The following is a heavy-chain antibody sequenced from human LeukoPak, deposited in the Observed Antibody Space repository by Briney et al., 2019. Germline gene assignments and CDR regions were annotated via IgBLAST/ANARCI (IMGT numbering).Heavy chain of an antibody. Sequence: GGSLRLSCAASGFTFSSYAMSWVRQAPGKGLEWVSAISGSGGSTYYADSVKGRFTISRDNSKNTLYLQMNSLRAEDTAVYYCVKDGKGLNVLRYFDWLGTGFDYWGQGTLVTVSS. CDR2: ISGSGGST. CDR1: GFTFSSYA. D-gene: IGHD3-9*01. CDR3: VKDGKGLNVLRYFDWLGTGFDY. J-gene: IGHJ4*02. V-gene: IGHV3-23*01.